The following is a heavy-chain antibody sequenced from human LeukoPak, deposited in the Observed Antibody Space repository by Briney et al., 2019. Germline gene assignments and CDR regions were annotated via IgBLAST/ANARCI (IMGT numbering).Heavy chain of an antibody. V-gene: IGHV4-4*07. CDR3: ARDEYYYGSGTYIPFDY. Sequence: SETLSLTCTVSGVSISSYYWSWIRQPAGKGLEWIGRVYTSGSTNYDPSLKTRVTMSVDTSKNQFSLMLSSVTAADTAEYYCARDEYYYGSGTYIPFDYWGQGTLVTVSS. CDR1: GVSISSYY. CDR2: VYTSGST. J-gene: IGHJ4*02. D-gene: IGHD3-10*01.